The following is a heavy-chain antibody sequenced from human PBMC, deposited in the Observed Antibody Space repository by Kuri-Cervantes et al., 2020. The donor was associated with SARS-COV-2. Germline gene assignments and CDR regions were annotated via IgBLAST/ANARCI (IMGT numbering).Heavy chain of an antibody. J-gene: IGHJ2*01. D-gene: IGHD6-13*01. CDR2: IYYSGST. V-gene: IGHV4-30-4*08. Sequence: SETLSLTCTVSGDSISSSAYYWGWIRLPPGRGLEWIGYIYYSGSTYYNPSLKSRVTISVDTSKNQFSLKLSSVTAADTAVYYCARAAAGNWYFDLWGRGTLVTVSS. CDR1: GDSISSSAYY. CDR3: ARAAAGNWYFDL.